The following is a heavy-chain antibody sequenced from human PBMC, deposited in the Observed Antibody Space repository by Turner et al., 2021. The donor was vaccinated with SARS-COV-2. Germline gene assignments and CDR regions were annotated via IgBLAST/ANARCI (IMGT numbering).Heavy chain of an antibody. CDR3: AKDIRTTPIAVAGRGAFDI. J-gene: IGHJ3*02. D-gene: IGHD6-19*01. CDR2: TSWNSGTI. V-gene: IGHV3-9*01. CDR1: GFTFDDYA. Sequence: EVQLVESGRGLVQPGRSLRLSCAASGFTFDDYAMHWVRQAPGKGLDWVSGTSWNSGTIGYADSVKGRFTISRDNAKNSLYLQMNSLRAEDTAVYYCAKDIRTTPIAVAGRGAFDIWGQGTMVTVSS.